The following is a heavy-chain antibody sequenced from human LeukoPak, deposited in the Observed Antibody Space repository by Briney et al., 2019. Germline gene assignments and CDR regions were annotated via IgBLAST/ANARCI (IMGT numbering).Heavy chain of an antibody. CDR3: ARRGTTYCTVDSCHPNWFDP. J-gene: IGHJ5*02. CDR2: ISYDANNK. V-gene: IGHV3-30*09. D-gene: IGHD2-15*01. Sequence: PGGSLRLSCAASGFTFSTYAMHWVRQAPGKGLEWVAVISYDANNKYYADSVKGRFAISRDNSKNTLYLEMNSLRAEDTAVYYCARRGTTYCTVDSCHPNWFDPWGQGTLVTVSS. CDR1: GFTFSTYA.